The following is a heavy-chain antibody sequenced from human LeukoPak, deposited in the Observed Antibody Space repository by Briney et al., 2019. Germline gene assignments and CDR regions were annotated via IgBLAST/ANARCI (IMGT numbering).Heavy chain of an antibody. Sequence: KPSETLSLTCTVSGGSISSSSYYWGWIRQPPGKGLEWIGSIYYSGSTYYNPSLKSRVTISVDTSKNQFSLKLSSVTAAETAVYYCLAYSCGWYLTAYWGQGTLVTVSS. V-gene: IGHV4-39*01. J-gene: IGHJ4*02. D-gene: IGHD6-19*01. CDR1: GGSISSSSYY. CDR3: LAYSCGWYLTAY. CDR2: IYYSGST.